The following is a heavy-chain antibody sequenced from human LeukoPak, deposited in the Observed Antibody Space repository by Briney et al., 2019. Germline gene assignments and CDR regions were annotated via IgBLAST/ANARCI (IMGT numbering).Heavy chain of an antibody. D-gene: IGHD3-10*01. CDR3: ARDSGTTGEVKFDP. V-gene: IGHV4-4*07. J-gene: IGHJ5*02. Sequence: SETLSLTCTVSGASISSYYWTWIRQPAGKGLEWIGRIYSSGSTNYNPSLKSRVTMSVDTSKNQFSLKLSFVTAADTAVYYCARDSGTTGEVKFDPRGQGTLVTVSS. CDR2: IYSSGST. CDR1: GASISSYY.